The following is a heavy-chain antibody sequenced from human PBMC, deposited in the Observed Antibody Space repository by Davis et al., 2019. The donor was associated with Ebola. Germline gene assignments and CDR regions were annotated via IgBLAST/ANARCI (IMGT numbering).Heavy chain of an antibody. Sequence: MPGGSLRLSCTVSGGSISSYYWSWIRQPPGKGLEWIGYIYYSGSTSYNPSLKSRVTMSIDTSRNSFSLSLTSVTAADTAVYYCARQISGFGRYNWFDPWGQGTLVTVSS. CDR2: IYYSGST. J-gene: IGHJ5*02. CDR1: GGSISSYY. D-gene: IGHD3-10*01. CDR3: ARQISGFGRYNWFDP. V-gene: IGHV4-59*08.